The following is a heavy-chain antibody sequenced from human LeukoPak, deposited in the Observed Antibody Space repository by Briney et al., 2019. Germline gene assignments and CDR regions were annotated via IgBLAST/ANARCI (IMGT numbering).Heavy chain of an antibody. CDR2: ISYDGSNK. V-gene: IGHV3-30-3*02. J-gene: IGHJ3*02. Sequence: GGSLRLSCAASGFTFSSYAMHWVRQAPGKGLEWVAVISYDGSNKYYADSVKGRFTISRDNSKNTLYLQMNSLRAEDTAVYYCAKNRAYCSGGSCFTLTGDAFDIWGQGTMVTVSS. CDR1: GFTFSSYA. D-gene: IGHD2-15*01. CDR3: AKNRAYCSGGSCFTLTGDAFDI.